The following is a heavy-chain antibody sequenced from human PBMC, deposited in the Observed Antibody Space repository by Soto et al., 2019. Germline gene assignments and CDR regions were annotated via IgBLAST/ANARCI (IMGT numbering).Heavy chain of an antibody. CDR1: GFTFSDYW. CDR2: IYADGSGT. V-gene: IGHV3-74*01. CDR3: FSSAPIGY. J-gene: IGHJ4*02. Sequence: EVQLVESGGGLVQPGGSLRLSCAASGFTFSDYWMYLVRQAPGKGLVWVSRIYADGSGTSYADSVKGRFAISRDNAENTLYLQMNSLRDEDTAVYYCFSSAPIGYWGQGTLVTVSS.